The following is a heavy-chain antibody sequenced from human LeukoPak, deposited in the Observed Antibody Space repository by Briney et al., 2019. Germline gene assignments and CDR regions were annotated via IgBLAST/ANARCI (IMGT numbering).Heavy chain of an antibody. V-gene: IGHV4-59*01. J-gene: IGHJ5*02. CDR1: GGSISSYY. D-gene: IGHD6-19*01. CDR2: IYYSGST. Sequence: SETLSLTCTVSGGSISSYYWSWIRQPPGKGLEWIGYIYYSGSTNYNPSLKSRVTISVETSKNQFSLKLSSVTAADTAVYYCARVQSSSEGGWFDPWGQGTLVTVSS. CDR3: ARVQSSSEGGWFDP.